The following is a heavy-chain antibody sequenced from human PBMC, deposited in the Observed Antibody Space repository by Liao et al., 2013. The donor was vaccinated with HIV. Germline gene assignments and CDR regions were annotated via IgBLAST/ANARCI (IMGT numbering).Heavy chain of an antibody. V-gene: IGHV4-4*07. CDR3: AVGSSWYNGWVY. J-gene: IGHJ4*02. Sequence: QVQLQESGPGLVKPSETLSLTCTVSSVAISRYYWSWIRQPPGKGLEWIGRIYTNGDTDYNSALESRVIMSLDTSNNQFSLNLSSVTAADTAVYYCAVGSSWYNGWVYWGQGTLVTVSS. D-gene: IGHD6-13*01. CDR1: SVAISRYY. CDR2: IYTNGDT.